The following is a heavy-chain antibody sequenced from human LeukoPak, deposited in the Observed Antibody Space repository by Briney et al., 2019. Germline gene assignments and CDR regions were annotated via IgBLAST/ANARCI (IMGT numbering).Heavy chain of an antibody. CDR2: IRYDGSNK. J-gene: IGHJ4*02. Sequence: GGSLRLSCAASGFTFSSYGMHWVRQAPGKGLEWVAFIRYDGSNKYYADSVKGRFTISRDNSKNTLYLQMNSLRAEGTAVYYCANSGYSYGTFDYWGQGTLVTVSS. V-gene: IGHV3-30*02. D-gene: IGHD5-18*01. CDR3: ANSGYSYGTFDY. CDR1: GFTFSSYG.